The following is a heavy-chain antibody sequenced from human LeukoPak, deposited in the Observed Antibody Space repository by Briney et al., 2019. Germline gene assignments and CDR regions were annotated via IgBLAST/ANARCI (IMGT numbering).Heavy chain of an antibody. J-gene: IGHJ4*02. V-gene: IGHV1-18*01. D-gene: IGHD1-26*01. CDR3: ARDYGGIVGAAGIFDY. CDR2: ISAYNGNT. Sequence: ASVKVSCKASGYTFTSYGISWVRQAPGQGLEWMGWISAYNGNTNYAQKLQGRATMTTDTSTSTAYMELRSLRSDDTAVYYCARDYGGIVGAAGIFDYWGQGTLVTVSS. CDR1: GYTFTSYG.